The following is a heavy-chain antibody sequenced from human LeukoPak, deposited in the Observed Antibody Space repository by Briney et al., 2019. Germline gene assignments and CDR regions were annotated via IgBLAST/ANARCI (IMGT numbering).Heavy chain of an antibody. V-gene: IGHV1-2*02. CDR1: GYTFTGYY. J-gene: IGHJ6*02. CDR2: INPNSGGT. D-gene: IGHD3-9*01. Sequence: ASVKVSCKASGYTFTGYYMHWVRQAPGQGLGWMGWINPNSGGTNYAQKFQGRVTMTRDTSISTAYMELSRLRSDDTAVYYCALRYFDWLLTSYGMDVWGQGTTVTVSS. CDR3: ALRYFDWLLTSYGMDV.